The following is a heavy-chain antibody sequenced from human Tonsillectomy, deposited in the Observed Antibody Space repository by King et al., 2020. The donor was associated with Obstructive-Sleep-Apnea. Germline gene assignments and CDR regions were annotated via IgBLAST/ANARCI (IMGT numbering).Heavy chain of an antibody. V-gene: IGHV4-59*01. Sequence: MQLQESGPGLVKPSETLSLTCTVSGGSISSYNWNWIRQPPGKGLEWIGYIYYSGSTNYNPSLKSRVTISVDTSKNQFSLNVSSAPAADTAVYYCANWGGTGTTFGYWGQGTLVTVSS. CDR2: IYYSGST. D-gene: IGHD1-1*01. J-gene: IGHJ4*02. CDR3: ANWGGTGTTFGY. CDR1: GGSISSYN.